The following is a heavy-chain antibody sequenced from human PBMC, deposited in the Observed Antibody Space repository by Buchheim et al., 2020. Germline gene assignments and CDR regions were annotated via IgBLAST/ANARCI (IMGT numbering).Heavy chain of an antibody. J-gene: IGHJ4*02. CDR2: IYYSGST. CDR3: ARSKDRGYDYVWGSYRRYYFDY. V-gene: IGHV4-31*03. CDR1: GGSISSGGYY. D-gene: IGHD3-16*02. Sequence: QVQLQESGPGLVKPSQTLSLTCTVSGGSISSGGYYWSWIRQHPGKGLEWIGYIYYSGSTYYNPSLKSRVTISVDTSKNQFPLKLSSVTAADTAVYYCARSKDRGYDYVWGSYRRYYFDYWGQGTL.